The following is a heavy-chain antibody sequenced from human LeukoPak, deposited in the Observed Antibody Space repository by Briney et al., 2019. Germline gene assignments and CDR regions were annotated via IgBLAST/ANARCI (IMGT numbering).Heavy chain of an antibody. Sequence: PGGSLRLSCAASGFTFSSYWMSWVRQAPGKGLEWVANIKQDGSEKYYVDAVKGRFTISRENAKSSLYLQMNSLRAEDTAVYYCARVQYQLLSFDYWGQGTLVTVSS. CDR2: IKQDGSEK. CDR1: GFTFSSYW. J-gene: IGHJ4*02. D-gene: IGHD2-2*01. CDR3: ARVQYQLLSFDY. V-gene: IGHV3-7*01.